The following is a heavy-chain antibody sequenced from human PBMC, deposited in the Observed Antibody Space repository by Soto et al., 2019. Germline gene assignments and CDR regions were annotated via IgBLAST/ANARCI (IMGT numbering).Heavy chain of an antibody. CDR2: IKTDGGGE. CDR3: VREWGRLPPDY. CDR1: GFTFSDDW. J-gene: IGHJ4*02. V-gene: IGHV3-7*03. Sequence: EVQLVESGGGLVQPGGSLRLSCAGSGFTFSDDWMNWVRQAPGKGLEWVANIKTDGGGELYVDSVKGRFTISRDNAKNSLFLQMNSLRAEDTAVYYCVREWGRLPPDYWGQGTLVTVSS. D-gene: IGHD4-17*01.